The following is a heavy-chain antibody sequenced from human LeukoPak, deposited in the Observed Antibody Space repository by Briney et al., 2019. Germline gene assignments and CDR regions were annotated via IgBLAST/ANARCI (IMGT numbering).Heavy chain of an antibody. Sequence: GGSLRLSCAASGFTFSSYALSWVRQAPGKGLEWVSAISGSGGSTYYADSVKGRFTISRDNSKNTLYLQMNSLRAEDTAVSYCANPLWQQPEHNWFDPWGQGTLVTVSS. CDR1: GFTFSSYA. CDR2: ISGSGGST. J-gene: IGHJ5*02. D-gene: IGHD6-13*01. CDR3: ANPLWQQPEHNWFDP. V-gene: IGHV3-23*01.